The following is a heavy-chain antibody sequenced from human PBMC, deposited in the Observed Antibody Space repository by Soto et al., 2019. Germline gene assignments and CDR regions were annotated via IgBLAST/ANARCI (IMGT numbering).Heavy chain of an antibody. D-gene: IGHD5-18*01. Sequence: QPGGSLRLSCAASGFTFSSYAMSWVRQAPGKGLEWVSAISGSGGSTYYADSVKGRFTISRDNSKNTLYLQMNSLRAEDTAVYYCAKGSVGQLWPMGAVAIGYWGQGTLVTVLL. CDR2: ISGSGGST. CDR3: AKGSVGQLWPMGAVAIGY. V-gene: IGHV3-23*01. J-gene: IGHJ4*02. CDR1: GFTFSSYA.